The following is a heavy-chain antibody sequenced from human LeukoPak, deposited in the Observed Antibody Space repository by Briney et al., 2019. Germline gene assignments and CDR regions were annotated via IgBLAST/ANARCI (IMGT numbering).Heavy chain of an antibody. V-gene: IGHV1-2*02. J-gene: IGHJ4*02. CDR1: GYTFTGYY. CDR3: ARAPFAMMEFPYYFDY. Sequence: ASVKVSCKASGYTFTGYYMHWVRQAPGQGLEWMGWINPNSGGTNYAQKFQGRVTMTRDTSISTAYMELSRLRSDDTAVYYRARAPFAMMEFPYYFDYWGQGTPVTVSS. D-gene: IGHD3-10*01. CDR2: INPNSGGT.